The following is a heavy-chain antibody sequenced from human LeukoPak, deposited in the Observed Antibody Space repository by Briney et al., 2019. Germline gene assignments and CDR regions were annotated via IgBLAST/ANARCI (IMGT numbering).Heavy chain of an antibody. CDR1: GGSISRYS. CDR2: IYYSGST. J-gene: IGHJ2*01. D-gene: IGHD3-22*01. CDR3: ARDEGVDASGYYSYWYFDL. Sequence: SETLSLTCTVSGGSISRYSWSWIRQPPGKGLEWIGYIYYSGSTNYNPSLKSRVTISLDTSKNQFSLKLSSVTAADTAVYYCARDEGVDASGYYSYWYFDLWGRGTLVTVSS. V-gene: IGHV4-59*01.